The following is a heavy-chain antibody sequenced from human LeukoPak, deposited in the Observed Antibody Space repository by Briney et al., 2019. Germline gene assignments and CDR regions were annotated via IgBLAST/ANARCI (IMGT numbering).Heavy chain of an antibody. D-gene: IGHD4-23*01. CDR2: IYVGGST. Sequence: SETLSLTCTVSGGSIRSYYWSWIRQPAGKGLEWIGRIYVGGSTNYSPSLKSRVSMSLDKSKNQLSLKLISVSAADTAVYYCARWHMNSQDVWGRGTAVTVS. J-gene: IGHJ6*02. CDR1: GGSIRSYY. CDR3: ARWHMNSQDV. V-gene: IGHV4-4*07.